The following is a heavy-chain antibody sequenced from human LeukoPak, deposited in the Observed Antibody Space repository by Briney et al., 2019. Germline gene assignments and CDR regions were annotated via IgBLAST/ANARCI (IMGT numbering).Heavy chain of an antibody. CDR3: ARARPLLDY. CDR2: IYHSGGT. J-gene: IGHJ4*02. V-gene: IGHV4-30-2*01. CDR1: GGSISSGGYY. Sequence: SQTLSLTCTVSGGSISSGGYYWSWIRQPPGKGLEWIGYIYHSGGTYYNPSLKSRVTISVDRSKNQFSLKLSSVTAADTAVYYCARARPLLDYWGQGTLVTVSS.